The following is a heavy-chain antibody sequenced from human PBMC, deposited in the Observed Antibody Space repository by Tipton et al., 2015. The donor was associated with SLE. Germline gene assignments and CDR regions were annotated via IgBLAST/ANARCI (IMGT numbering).Heavy chain of an antibody. J-gene: IGHJ4*02. V-gene: IGHV4-61*02. D-gene: IGHD1-14*01. CDR1: GGSIDSGNYY. CDR2: VYTAGTT. Sequence: TLSLTCTVSGGSIDSGNYYWSWIRQPAGKGLEWIGRVYTAGTTNYNPSLKSRVTISLDKSKNQFSLKLTSVTAADTAVYFCARSIYRMQLFDTWGQGSLVTVSS. CDR3: ARSIYRMQLFDT.